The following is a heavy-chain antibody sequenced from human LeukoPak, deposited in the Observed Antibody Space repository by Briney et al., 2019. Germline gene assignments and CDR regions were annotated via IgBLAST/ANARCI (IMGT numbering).Heavy chain of an antibody. Sequence: GGSLRLSCAASGFTFSRYGMHWVRQAPGKGLEWVAFIRYDGSNKYYAESVKGRFTISRDNSKNTLYLQMNSLRAEDTAVYYCAKDNTVITEYCTTTSCPGGLGYWGQGTLVTVSS. D-gene: IGHD2/OR15-2a*01. V-gene: IGHV3-30*02. CDR1: GFTFSRYG. J-gene: IGHJ4*02. CDR3: AKDNTVITEYCTTTSCPGGLGY. CDR2: IRYDGSNK.